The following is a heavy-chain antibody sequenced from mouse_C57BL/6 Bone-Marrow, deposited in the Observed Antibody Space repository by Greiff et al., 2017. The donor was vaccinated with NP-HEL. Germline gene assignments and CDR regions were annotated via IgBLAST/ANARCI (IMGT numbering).Heavy chain of an antibody. D-gene: IGHD4-1*01. CDR2: IRLKSDNYAT. CDR1: GFTFSNYW. J-gene: IGHJ4*01. CDR3: TANWDYAMDY. Sequence: EVNVVESGGGLVQPGGSMKLSCVASGFTFSNYWMNWVRQSPEKGLEWVAQIRLKSDNYATHYAESVKGRFTISRDESKSSVYLQMNNLRAEDTGIYYCTANWDYAMDYWGQGTSVTVSS. V-gene: IGHV6-3*01.